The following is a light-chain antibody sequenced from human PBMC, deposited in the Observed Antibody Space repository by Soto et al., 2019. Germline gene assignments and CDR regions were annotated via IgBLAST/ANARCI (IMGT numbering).Light chain of an antibody. J-gene: IGKJ2*01. CDR1: QSISSW. CDR2: DGS. Sequence: DIQMTQSPSTLSASVGDRVTITCRASQSISSWLAWYQQKPGKAPKLLIHDGSSLESGVPSRFSGSGSGTEFTLTISSLQPDDFATYYFQQYNSYSHTFGQGTKLEIK. CDR3: QQYNSYSHT. V-gene: IGKV1-5*01.